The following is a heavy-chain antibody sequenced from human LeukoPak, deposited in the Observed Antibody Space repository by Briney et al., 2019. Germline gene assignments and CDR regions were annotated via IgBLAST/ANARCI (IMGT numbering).Heavy chain of an antibody. CDR2: ISWNSGSI. V-gene: IGHV3-9*01. CDR3: ARVGQKGSAAAGTECPY. J-gene: IGHJ4*02. CDR1: GFTFDDYA. D-gene: IGHD6-13*01. Sequence: GGSLRLSCAASGFTFDDYAMHWVRQAPGKGLEWVSGISWNSGSIGYADSVKGRFTISRDNAKNSLYLQMNSLRAEDTAVYYCARVGQKGSAAAGTECPYWGQGTLVTVSS.